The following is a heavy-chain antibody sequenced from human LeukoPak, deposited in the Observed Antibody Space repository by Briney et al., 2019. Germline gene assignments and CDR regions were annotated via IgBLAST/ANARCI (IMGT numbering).Heavy chain of an antibody. V-gene: IGHV4-59*01. J-gene: IGHJ4*02. D-gene: IGHD5-24*01. CDR2: FYNSGSS. Sequence: SETLSLTCTVSGGSISDYYRGWIRQPPGKGLEWIGYFYNSGSSTYNPSLKSRVTISVDTSKEQFSLKLSSVTAADTAVYYCAREMATDTFDYWGQGTLVTVSS. CDR3: AREMATDTFDY. CDR1: GGSISDYY.